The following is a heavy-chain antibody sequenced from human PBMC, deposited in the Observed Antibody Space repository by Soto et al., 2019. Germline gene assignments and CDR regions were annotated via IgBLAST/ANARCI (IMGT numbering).Heavy chain of an antibody. V-gene: IGHV5-10-1*01. CDR2: IDPSDSYS. D-gene: IGHD2-15*01. CDR3: ATYCSGGSCYLDYYYYGMDV. Sequence: GESLKISCQGSGYSFTTYWISWVRQMPGKGLEWMGRIDPSDSYSNFSPSFEGHVTISVDKYINTVYLQWSSLKASDTAIYYCATYCSGGSCYLDYYYYGMDVWGQGTMVTVS. CDR1: GYSFTTYW. J-gene: IGHJ6*02.